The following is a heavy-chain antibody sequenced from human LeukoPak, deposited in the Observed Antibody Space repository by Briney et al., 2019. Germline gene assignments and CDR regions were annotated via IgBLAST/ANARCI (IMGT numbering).Heavy chain of an antibody. CDR3: ARIGYSSGWYLDAFDI. CDR2: IDWDDDK. Sequence: ESGPTLVNPTQTLTLTCTFSGFSLSTSGMCVSWIRQPPGKALEWLARIDWDDDKYYSTSLKTRLTISKDTSKNQVVLTMTNMDPVDTATYYCARIGYSSGWYLDAFDIWGQGTMVTVSS. J-gene: IGHJ3*02. D-gene: IGHD6-19*01. V-gene: IGHV2-70*11. CDR1: GFSLSTSGMC.